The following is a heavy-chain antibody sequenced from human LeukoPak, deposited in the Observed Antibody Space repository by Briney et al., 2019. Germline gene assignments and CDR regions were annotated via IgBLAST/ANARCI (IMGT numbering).Heavy chain of an antibody. CDR2: IKQDGSDR. D-gene: IGHD6-19*01. V-gene: IGHV3-7*05. CDR1: GFTFSSFW. CDR3: AKLYSSGWYYFDY. Sequence: PGGSLRLSCAASGFTFSSFWMTWVRQAPGKGLEWVANIKQDGSDRYYVDSVKGRFTISRDNSKNTVYLQMNSLRAEDTAVYYCAKLYSSGWYYFDYWGQGTLVTVSS. J-gene: IGHJ4*02.